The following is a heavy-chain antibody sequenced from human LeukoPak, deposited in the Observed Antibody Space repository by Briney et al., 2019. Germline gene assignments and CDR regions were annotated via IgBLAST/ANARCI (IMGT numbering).Heavy chain of an antibody. CDR2: IKQDGSQK. CDR1: GFRFNRFS. D-gene: IGHD4-17*01. V-gene: IGHV3-7*03. Sequence: GGSLRLSCAASGFRFNRFSMSWVRQTPGKGLEWVANIKQDGSQKEYADSVKGRFTISRGNSKNTLYLQMNSLRAEDTAVYYCAKDHGAENDYGDYEMIPVERAHYYFDYWGQGTLVTVSS. CDR3: AKDHGAENDYGDYEMIPVERAHYYFDY. J-gene: IGHJ4*02.